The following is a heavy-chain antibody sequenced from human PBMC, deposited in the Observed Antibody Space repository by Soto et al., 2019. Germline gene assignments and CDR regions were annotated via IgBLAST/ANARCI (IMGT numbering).Heavy chain of an antibody. J-gene: IGHJ4*02. CDR3: ATTRGIAVGGSFNY. D-gene: IGHD6-19*01. V-gene: IGHV4-39*01. Sequence: PSETLSLTCTVSGDSIRGRNYYWAWIRQPPGRGLEWVGTLFSGSTYSNPSLKSRVSISLDTSKNQVSLKLSSVAAADTAIYYCATTRGIAVGGSFNYWGQGTLVTVSS. CDR1: GDSIRGRNYY. CDR2: LFSGST.